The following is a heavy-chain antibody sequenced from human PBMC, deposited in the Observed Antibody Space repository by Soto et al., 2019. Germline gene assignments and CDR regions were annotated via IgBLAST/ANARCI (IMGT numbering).Heavy chain of an antibody. Sequence: ASVKVSCKASGYTFTSYGISWVRQAPGQGLEWMGWISAYNGNTNYAQKLQGRGTMTTDTSTSTAYMELRSLRSDDTAVYYCARDRVYGSYNTDWFDPWGQGTLVTVSS. CDR2: ISAYNGNT. D-gene: IGHD1-26*01. CDR3: ARDRVYGSYNTDWFDP. J-gene: IGHJ5*02. V-gene: IGHV1-18*01. CDR1: GYTFTSYG.